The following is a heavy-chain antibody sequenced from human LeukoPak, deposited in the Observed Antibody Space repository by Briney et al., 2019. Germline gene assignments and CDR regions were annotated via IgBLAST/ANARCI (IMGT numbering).Heavy chain of an antibody. CDR2: ISYDGSNK. J-gene: IGHJ4*02. Sequence: GGSLRPSCAASGFTFSRYGLHWVRQAPGKGLEWVAVISYDGSNKYYADSVKGRFTISRDNSKNTLYLQMNSLRAEDTAVYHCAKDRSYFDYWGQGTLVTVSS. V-gene: IGHV3-30*19. CDR1: GFTFSRYG. CDR3: AKDRSYFDY.